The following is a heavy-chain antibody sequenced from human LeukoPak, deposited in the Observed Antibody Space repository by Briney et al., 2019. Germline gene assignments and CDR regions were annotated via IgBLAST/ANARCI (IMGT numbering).Heavy chain of an antibody. CDR2: IRYDGSNK. Sequence: GGSLRLSCAASGFTFRSYGMHWVRQAPGKGLEWVAFIRYDGSNKYYADSVKGRFTISRDNSKNTLYLQMNSLRAEDTAVYYCAKDGSGRYSGYDFGYWGQGTLVTVSS. CDR3: AKDGSGRYSGYDFGY. J-gene: IGHJ4*02. CDR1: GFTFRSYG. D-gene: IGHD5-12*01. V-gene: IGHV3-30*02.